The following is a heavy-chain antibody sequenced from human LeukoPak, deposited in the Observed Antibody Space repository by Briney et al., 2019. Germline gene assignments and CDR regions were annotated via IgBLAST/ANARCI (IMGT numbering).Heavy chain of an antibody. V-gene: IGHV3-66*01. J-gene: IGHJ5*02. CDR2: IYSAGST. D-gene: IGHD6-25*01. CDR3: ARAATYS. Sequence: GGSLRLSCAASEFTFSSCAMSWVRQAPGKGLEWVSVIYSAGSTYYADSVKGRFTISRDNSKNTLYLQMNSLRDEDTAVYYCARAATYSWGQGTLVTVSS. CDR1: EFTFSSCA.